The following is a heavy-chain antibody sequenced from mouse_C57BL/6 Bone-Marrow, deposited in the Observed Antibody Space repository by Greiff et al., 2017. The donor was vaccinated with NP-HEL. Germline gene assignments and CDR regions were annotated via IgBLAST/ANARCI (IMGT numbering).Heavy chain of an antibody. D-gene: IGHD4-1*01. Sequence: QVQLQQPGAELVMPGASVKLSCKASGYTFTSYWMHWVKQRPGQGLEWIGEIDPSDSYTNYNQKFKGKSTLTVDKSSSTAYMQLSSLTSDDSAVYYCARGTGVDYWGQGTTLTVSS. J-gene: IGHJ2*01. CDR1: GYTFTSYW. V-gene: IGHV1-69*01. CDR2: IDPSDSYT. CDR3: ARGTGVDY.